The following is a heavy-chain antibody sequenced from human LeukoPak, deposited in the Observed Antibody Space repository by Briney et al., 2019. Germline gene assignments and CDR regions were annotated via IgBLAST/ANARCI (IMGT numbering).Heavy chain of an antibody. CDR3: ARVAHVYYYDSSGYSGLDY. D-gene: IGHD3-22*01. V-gene: IGHV3-20*04. Sequence: GGSLRLSCAASGFTFDDYGMSWVRQAPGKGLEWVSGINWNGGSTGYADSVKGRFTISRDNAKNSLYLQMNSLRAEDTALYYCARVAHVYYYDSSGYSGLDYWGQGTLVTVSS. CDR2: INWNGGST. CDR1: GFTFDDYG. J-gene: IGHJ4*02.